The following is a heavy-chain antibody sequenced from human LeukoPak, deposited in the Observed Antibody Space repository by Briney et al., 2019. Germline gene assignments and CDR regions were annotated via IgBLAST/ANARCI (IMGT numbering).Heavy chain of an antibody. CDR3: ARGNLGIAAAGTLRFDP. CDR1: GGSISSGSYY. Sequence: SQTLSLTCTVSGGSISSGSYYWSWTRQPAGKGLEWIGRIYTSGSTNYNPSLKSRVTISVDTSKNQFSLKLSSVTAADTAVYYCARGNLGIAAAGTLRFDPWGQGTLVTVSS. CDR2: IYTSGST. J-gene: IGHJ5*02. V-gene: IGHV4-61*02. D-gene: IGHD6-13*01.